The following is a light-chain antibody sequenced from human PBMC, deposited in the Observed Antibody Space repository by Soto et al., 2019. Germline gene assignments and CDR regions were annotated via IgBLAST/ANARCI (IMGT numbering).Light chain of an antibody. Sequence: VLTQSPATLSLSPGERATLSCRASQSVGSSLAWYQQKPGQAPRLLIYDASNRATGIPARFSGSGSGTDFTLTISSLESEDFAVYYCLQRGDWPPLTFGQGTRWIS. CDR2: DAS. CDR1: QSVGSS. V-gene: IGKV3-11*01. CDR3: LQRGDWPPLT. J-gene: IGKJ1*01.